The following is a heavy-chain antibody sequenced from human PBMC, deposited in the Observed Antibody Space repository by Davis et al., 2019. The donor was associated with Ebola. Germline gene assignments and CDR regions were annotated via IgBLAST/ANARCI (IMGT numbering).Heavy chain of an antibody. CDR1: GYTFTSYG. Sequence: ASVKVSCKASGYTFTSYGISWVRQAPGQGLEWMGWISAYNGNTNYAQKLQGRVTMTTDTSTSTAYMELRSLRSDDTAVYYCARDGALGYSSSWPLLSKFDYWGQGTLVTVSS. J-gene: IGHJ4*02. D-gene: IGHD6-13*01. V-gene: IGHV1-18*01. CDR3: ARDGALGYSSSWPLLSKFDY. CDR2: ISAYNGNT.